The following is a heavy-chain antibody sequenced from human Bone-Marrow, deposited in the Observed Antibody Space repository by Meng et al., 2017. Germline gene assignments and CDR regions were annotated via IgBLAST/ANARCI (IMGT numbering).Heavy chain of an antibody. V-gene: IGHV4-31*01. CDR2: IYYSGTT. D-gene: IGHD3-16*01. CDR1: GGSISSGGYY. J-gene: IGHJ5*02. Sequence: QVQLPGSGTGLVKPSQTLSLTCTVSGGSISSGGYYWSWIRQHPGKGLEWIGYIYYSGTTYYNPSLSSLVTISVDTSKNQFSLNLSSVTAADTAVYYCARDIRQGGNIWFDPWGQGTLVTVSS. CDR3: ARDIRQGGNIWFDP.